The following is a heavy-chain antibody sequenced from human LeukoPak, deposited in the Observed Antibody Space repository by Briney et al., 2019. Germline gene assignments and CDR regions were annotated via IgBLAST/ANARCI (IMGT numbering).Heavy chain of an antibody. CDR3: ARDRLMYYYDSSAAFDI. V-gene: IGHV3-11*01. J-gene: IGHJ3*02. CDR1: GFTFSDYY. CDR2: ISSSGSTI. D-gene: IGHD3-22*01. Sequence: GGPLRLPCAASGFTFSDYYMSWIRQAPGKGLEWVSYISSSGSTIYYADSVKGRFTISRDNAKNSLYLQMNSLRAEDTAVYYCARDRLMYYYDSSAAFDIWGQGTMVTVSS.